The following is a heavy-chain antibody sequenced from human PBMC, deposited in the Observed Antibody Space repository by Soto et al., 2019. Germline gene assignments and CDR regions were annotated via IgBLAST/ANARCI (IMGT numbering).Heavy chain of an antibody. Sequence: GESLKISCEGSGYSFTSYWIAWVRQLPGKGLEWMGIIYPGDSDTRYSPSFQGQVTISADKSIRTVYLQWSSLTASDTAMYYCARQGFFSSGWFDFDNWGQGTQVTVSS. D-gene: IGHD6-19*01. CDR1: GYSFTSYW. CDR2: IYPGDSDT. CDR3: ARQGFFSSGWFDFDN. J-gene: IGHJ4*02. V-gene: IGHV5-51*01.